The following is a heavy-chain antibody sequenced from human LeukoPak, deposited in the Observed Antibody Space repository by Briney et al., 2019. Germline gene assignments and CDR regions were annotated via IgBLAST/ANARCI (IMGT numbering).Heavy chain of an antibody. J-gene: IGHJ4*02. V-gene: IGHV3-7*01. Sequence: PGGSLRLSCEVSGLIFRSYWMSWVRQAPGKGLEWVANINQEGSEKYFEDSVKGRFTISRDNAKNSLHLQMNTLRAEDTAVYYCARERDGRFFDYWGQGTLVNVSS. CDR2: INQEGSEK. CDR1: GLIFRSYW. D-gene: IGHD5-24*01. CDR3: ARERDGRFFDY.